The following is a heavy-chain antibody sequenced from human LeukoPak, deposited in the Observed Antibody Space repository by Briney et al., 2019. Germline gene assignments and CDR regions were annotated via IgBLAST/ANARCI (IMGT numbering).Heavy chain of an antibody. J-gene: IGHJ4*02. CDR2: INPNSGGT. CDR1: GYTFTGYY. CDR3: ARDRRGRQQLSY. Sequence: ASVEVSCKASGYTFTGYYMHWVRQAPGQELEWMGWINPNSGGTNYAQKFQGRVTMTRDTSISTAYMELSRLRSDDTAVYYCARDRRGRQQLSYWGQGTLVTVSS. D-gene: IGHD6-13*01. V-gene: IGHV1-2*02.